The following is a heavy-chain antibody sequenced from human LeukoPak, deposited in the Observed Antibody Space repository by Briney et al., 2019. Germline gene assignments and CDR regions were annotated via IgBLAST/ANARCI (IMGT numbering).Heavy chain of an antibody. CDR3: ARDGSGTGSN. CDR1: GLTFSNYW. Sequence: QTGGSLRLSCAASGLTFSNYWMDWVRQAPGKGLEWVANIKQDGSEKNYVDSVKGRFIISRDNAKNSLYLQMNTLRADDTAVYYCARDGSGTGSNWGQGTLVTVSS. V-gene: IGHV3-7*03. D-gene: IGHD3-10*01. J-gene: IGHJ4*02. CDR2: IKQDGSEK.